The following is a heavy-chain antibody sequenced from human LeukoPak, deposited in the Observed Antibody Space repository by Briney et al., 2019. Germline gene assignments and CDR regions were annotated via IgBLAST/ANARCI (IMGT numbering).Heavy chain of an antibody. J-gene: IGHJ4*02. CDR1: GFTFSGYD. D-gene: IGHD3-22*01. CDR2: IGTAGDT. V-gene: IGHV3-13*01. Sequence: GVSLRLSCAASGFTFSGYDMHWVRQATGKGLEWVSAIGTAGDTYYPGSVKGRFTISRENAKNSLYLQMNSLRAGDTAVYYCARNPSSGAYFDYWGQGTLVTVSS. CDR3: ARNPSSGAYFDY.